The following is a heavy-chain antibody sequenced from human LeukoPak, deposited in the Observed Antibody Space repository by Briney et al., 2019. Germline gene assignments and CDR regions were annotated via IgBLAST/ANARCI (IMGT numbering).Heavy chain of an antibody. D-gene: IGHD5-24*01. CDR1: GYTFTGTY. Sequence: ASVKVSCKASGYTFTGTYMHWVRQAPGQGLEWMGWINPSSGGTNYAQKFQDRVTMTRDTSISTAYMELSSLRSDDTAVYYCARDKRSGDGYNLFDCWGQGTLVTVSS. J-gene: IGHJ4*02. CDR2: INPSSGGT. CDR3: ARDKRSGDGYNLFDC. V-gene: IGHV1-2*02.